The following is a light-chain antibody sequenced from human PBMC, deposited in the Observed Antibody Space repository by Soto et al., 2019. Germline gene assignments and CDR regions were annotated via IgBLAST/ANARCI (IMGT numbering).Light chain of an antibody. CDR1: QGIRND. CDR2: AAS. V-gene: IGKV1-6*01. Sequence: AIQITQSPSSLSASLGDRVTITCPASQGIRNDLGWYQQKPGKAPKLLIYAASSLQSGVPSRFSGSGSGTDFTLTISSLQPEDFATYYCLQDYNYPWTFGQGTKVDIK. CDR3: LQDYNYPWT. J-gene: IGKJ1*01.